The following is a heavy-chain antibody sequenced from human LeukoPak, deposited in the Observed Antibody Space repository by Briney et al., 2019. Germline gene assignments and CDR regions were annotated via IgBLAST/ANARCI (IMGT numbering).Heavy chain of an antibody. CDR3: ARDGWGDDY. D-gene: IGHD1-26*01. J-gene: IGHJ4*02. V-gene: IGHV1-2*02. CDR1: GYTFTGYY. Sequence: ASVKVSCKASGYTFTGYYMHWVRQAPGQGLEWMGWINPGSGATNCAQRFHGRVTMTRDTSISTVYMELSRLRSDDTAVYYCARDGWGDDYWGQGTLVTVSS. CDR2: INPGSGAT.